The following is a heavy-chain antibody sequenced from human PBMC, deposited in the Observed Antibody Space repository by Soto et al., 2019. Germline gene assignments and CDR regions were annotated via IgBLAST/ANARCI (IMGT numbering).Heavy chain of an antibody. D-gene: IGHD6-19*01. Sequence: QEQLVESGGGVVQPGRSLRLSCAASGFTFSSYGMHWVRQAPGKGMEWVAVIWYDGSNKYYVESVKGRFTISRDNSKNTLYRQMNSLRAADTAVYYCARSPSGWDDWYFDLWGRGTLVTVSS. CDR2: IWYDGSNK. CDR1: GFTFSSYG. J-gene: IGHJ2*01. CDR3: ARSPSGWDDWYFDL. V-gene: IGHV3-33*01.